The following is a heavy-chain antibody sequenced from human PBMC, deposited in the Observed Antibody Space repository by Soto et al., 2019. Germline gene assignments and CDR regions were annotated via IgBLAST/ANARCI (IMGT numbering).Heavy chain of an antibody. CDR2: ITVFNANT. Sequence: QVQLVQSGAEVKKPGASVKVSCKASGYTFTKFGISWVRQAPGQGPEWMGWITVFNANTDYVQKFQGRVTMTTDTSTSTAYMELRNLRSDDTAVYYCARDRYDFWSGYQYYFDYCGQGTLVTVSS. J-gene: IGHJ4*02. D-gene: IGHD3-3*01. CDR3: ARDRYDFWSGYQYYFDY. CDR1: GYTFTKFG. V-gene: IGHV1-18*01.